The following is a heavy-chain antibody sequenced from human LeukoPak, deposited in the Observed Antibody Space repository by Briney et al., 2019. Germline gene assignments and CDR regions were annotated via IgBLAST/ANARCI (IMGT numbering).Heavy chain of an antibody. CDR3: ARATYYDFWSGYYYYYYMDV. CDR2: IYYSGST. CDR1: GGSISSSSYY. D-gene: IGHD3-3*01. J-gene: IGHJ6*03. Sequence: SETLSLTCTVSGGSISSSSYYWGWIRQPPGKGLEWLGSIYYSGSTYYNPSLKSRVTISVDTSKNQFSLKLSSVTAADTAVYYCARATYYDFWSGYYYYYYMDVWGKGTTVTVSS. V-gene: IGHV4-39*07.